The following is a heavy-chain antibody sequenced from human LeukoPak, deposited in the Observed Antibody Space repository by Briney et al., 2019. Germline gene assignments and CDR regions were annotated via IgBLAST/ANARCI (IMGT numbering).Heavy chain of an antibody. J-gene: IGHJ3*02. Sequence: PGRSLRLSCAASGFTFSSYEMNWVRQAPGKGLEWVSYISSSGSTIYYADSVKGRFTISRDNAKNSLYLQMNSLRAEDTAVYYCAMDWQRHGGAFDIWGQGTMVTVSS. CDR1: GFTFSSYE. CDR3: AMDWQRHGGAFDI. CDR2: ISSSGSTI. V-gene: IGHV3-48*03. D-gene: IGHD3/OR15-3a*01.